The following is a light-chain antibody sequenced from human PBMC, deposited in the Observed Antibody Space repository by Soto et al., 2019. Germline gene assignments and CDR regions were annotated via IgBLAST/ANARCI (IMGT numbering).Light chain of an antibody. Sequence: EIVMTQSPLTLPVTPGEPASISCRSSQSLLYNNTYNYLDWYVQKPGQSPQLLIYFGSNRAPGVPDRFSGSGSGTDFTLKINSVEAEDVGTYYCMQALQSLTFRQGTRLEIK. CDR1: QSLLYNNTYNY. J-gene: IGKJ5*01. CDR2: FGS. CDR3: MQALQSLT. V-gene: IGKV2-28*01.